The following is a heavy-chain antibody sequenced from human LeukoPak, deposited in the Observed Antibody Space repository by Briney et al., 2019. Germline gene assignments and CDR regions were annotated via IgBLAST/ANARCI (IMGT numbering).Heavy chain of an antibody. D-gene: IGHD2-2*01. CDR3: ARRGYCSSTSCYAYFDY. J-gene: IGHJ4*02. Sequence: PSETLSLTCAVYGGSFSGYYWSWIRQPPGKGLEWIGEINHSGSTNYNPSLKSRVTISVDTSKNQVSLKLNSVTAADTAVYYCARRGYCSSTSCYAYFDYWGQGTLVTVSS. V-gene: IGHV4-34*01. CDR1: GGSFSGYY. CDR2: INHSGST.